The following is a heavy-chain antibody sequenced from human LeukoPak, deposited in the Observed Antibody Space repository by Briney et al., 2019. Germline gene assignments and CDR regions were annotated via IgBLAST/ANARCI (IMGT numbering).Heavy chain of an antibody. Sequence: SETLSLTCTVSGGSISNYYWSWIRQPPSKGLEWIGYIDYSGSTNYNPSLKSRVTISVDTSRNQFSLKLSSVTAADTAVYYCARRGFGHGYYYDSSGYHFDYWGQGTLVTVSS. CDR2: IDYSGST. D-gene: IGHD3-22*01. CDR1: GGSISNYY. CDR3: ARRGFGHGYYYDSSGYHFDY. V-gene: IGHV4-59*01. J-gene: IGHJ4*02.